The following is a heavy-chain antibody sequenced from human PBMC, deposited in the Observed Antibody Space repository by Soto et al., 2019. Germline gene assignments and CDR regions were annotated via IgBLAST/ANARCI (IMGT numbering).Heavy chain of an antibody. Sequence: ASVKVSCKSSGYTFTKFGISWVRQAPGQGLEWMGWNSAYNDNTNYAQKLQGRVTMTSDTSTSTAYMELSSLRSEDTAVYYCATSVLRYFDWKGTWGQGTLVTVSS. CDR1: GYTFTKFG. V-gene: IGHV1-18*01. D-gene: IGHD3-9*01. CDR3: ATSVLRYFDWKGT. J-gene: IGHJ5*02. CDR2: NSAYNDNT.